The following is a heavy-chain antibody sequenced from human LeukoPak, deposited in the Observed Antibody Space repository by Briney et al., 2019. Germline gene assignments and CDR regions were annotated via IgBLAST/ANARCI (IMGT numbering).Heavy chain of an antibody. D-gene: IGHD3-3*01. CDR2: IYYSGST. V-gene: IGHV4-59*01. J-gene: IGHJ4*02. Sequence: PETLSLTCTVSGGSISSYYWSWIRQPPGKGLEWIGYIYYSGSTNYNPSLKSRVTISVDTSKNQFSLKLSSVTAADTAVYYCARTSFWSGYLYFDYWGQGTLVTVSS. CDR3: ARTSFWSGYLYFDY. CDR1: GGSISSYY.